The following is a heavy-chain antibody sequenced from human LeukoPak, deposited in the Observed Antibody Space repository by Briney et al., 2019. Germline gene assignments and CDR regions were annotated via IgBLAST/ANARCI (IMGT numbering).Heavy chain of an antibody. V-gene: IGHV4-39*07. D-gene: IGHD3-22*01. CDR3: ARVGYYYDSSGNAFDI. CDR2: IYYSGNT. J-gene: IGHJ3*02. CDR1: GGSISSSSHY. Sequence: PSETLSLTCTVSGGSISSSSHYWAWIRQPPGKGLEWIANIYYSGNTYYNPSLKSRVTISVDMSKNQFSLRVGSLTAADTAVYYCARVGYYYDSSGNAFDIWGQGTMVTVSS.